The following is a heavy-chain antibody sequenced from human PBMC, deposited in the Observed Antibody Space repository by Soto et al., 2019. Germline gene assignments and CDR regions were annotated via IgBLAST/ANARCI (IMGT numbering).Heavy chain of an antibody. CDR3: AHKGGGDRILDY. D-gene: IGHD3-16*01. CDR2: IYWDDNK. CDR1: GFSLSTSGVG. V-gene: IGHV2-5*02. J-gene: IGHJ4*02. Sequence: QITLKESGPTLEKPTQTLTLTCTFSGFSLSTSGVGVGWIRQPPGKALEWLAIIYWDDNKHYSPSLKSRLTITKDTSKNQGVLTMTNMDPVDTATYYCAHKGGGDRILDYWGQGTLVTVSS.